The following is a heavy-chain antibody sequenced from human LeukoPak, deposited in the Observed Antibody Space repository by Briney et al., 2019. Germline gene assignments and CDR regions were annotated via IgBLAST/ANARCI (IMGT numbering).Heavy chain of an antibody. Sequence: ASVKVSCKASGYTFTGYYMHWVRQAPGQGLEWMGWINPNSGGTNYAQKFQGRVTMTRDTSISTAYTELSRLRSDDTAVYYCARGYYYDSSGYYYSVWGQGTLVTVSS. D-gene: IGHD3-22*01. J-gene: IGHJ4*02. CDR1: GYTFTGYY. V-gene: IGHV1-2*02. CDR3: ARGYYYDSSGYYYSV. CDR2: INPNSGGT.